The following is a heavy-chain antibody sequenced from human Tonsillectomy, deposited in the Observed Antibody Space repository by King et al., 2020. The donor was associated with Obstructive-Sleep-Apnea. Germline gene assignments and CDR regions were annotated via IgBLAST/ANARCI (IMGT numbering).Heavy chain of an antibody. Sequence: VQLVESGGGVVQPGRSLRLSCAASGFTFSSYGMHWVRQAPGKGLEWVAVISYDGSNKYYADSVKGRFTISRDNSKNTLYLQMNSLRAEDTAVYYCAKAMITMIVVVPLGSFDYWGQGTLVTVSS. CDR2: ISYDGSNK. J-gene: IGHJ4*02. V-gene: IGHV3-30*18. D-gene: IGHD3-22*01. CDR3: AKAMITMIVVVPLGSFDY. CDR1: GFTFSSYG.